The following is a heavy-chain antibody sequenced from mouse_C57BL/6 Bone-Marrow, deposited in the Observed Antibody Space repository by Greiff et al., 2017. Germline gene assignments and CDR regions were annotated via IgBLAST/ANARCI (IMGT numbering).Heavy chain of an antibody. CDR3: ARERIYYYGSSQDYYAMDD. CDR1: GYTFTSYW. Sequence: QVQLQQPGAELVMPGASVKLSCKASGYTFTSYWMHWVKQRPGQGLEWIGEIDPSDSYTNYNQKFKGKSTLTVDKSSSTAYMQLSSLTSEDSAVYYCARERIYYYGSSQDYYAMDDWGQGTSVTVSS. V-gene: IGHV1-69*01. CDR2: IDPSDSYT. D-gene: IGHD1-1*01. J-gene: IGHJ4*01.